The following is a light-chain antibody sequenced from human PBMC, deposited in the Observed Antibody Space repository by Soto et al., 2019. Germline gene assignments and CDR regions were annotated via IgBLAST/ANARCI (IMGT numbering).Light chain of an antibody. J-gene: IGKJ1*01. CDR2: ATS. V-gene: IGKV1-39*01. Sequence: DIQMTQSPSSLSASVEDRVIITCRASQSVSNHLIWYQQKPGKAPKLLIYATSSLQSGVPSRFSGSGSGTDFTLTISSLQPEDFATYYCQQSYSTPPGTFGQGTKVDI. CDR1: QSVSNH. CDR3: QQSYSTPPGT.